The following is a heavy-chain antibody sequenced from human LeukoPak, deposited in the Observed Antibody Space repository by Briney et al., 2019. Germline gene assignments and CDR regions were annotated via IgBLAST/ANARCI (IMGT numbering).Heavy chain of an antibody. CDR3: AKILKLGYDAFDI. V-gene: IGHV3-30*18. CDR1: GFTFSSYA. D-gene: IGHD7-27*01. Sequence: GGSLRLSCAASGFTFSSYAMSWVRQAPGKGLEWVAVISYDGSNKYYADSVKGRFTISRDNSKNTLYLQMNSLRAEDTAVYYCAKILKLGYDAFDIWGQGTMVTVSS. J-gene: IGHJ3*02. CDR2: ISYDGSNK.